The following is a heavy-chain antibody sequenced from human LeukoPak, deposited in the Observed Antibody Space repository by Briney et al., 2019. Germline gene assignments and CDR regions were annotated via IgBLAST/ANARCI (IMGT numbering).Heavy chain of an antibody. CDR1: GFTFRDYG. J-gene: IGHJ4*02. Sequence: GGSLRLSCAASGFTFRDYGMGWVCQAPGKGLEWVSGISGSGSSTYYADSVKGRFTISRDNSKNTMYVQMNSLRAEDTALYYCATRTGASPYYFDYWGQGILVTVSS. CDR3: ATRTGASPYYFDY. V-gene: IGHV3-23*01. D-gene: IGHD1-1*01. CDR2: ISGSGSST.